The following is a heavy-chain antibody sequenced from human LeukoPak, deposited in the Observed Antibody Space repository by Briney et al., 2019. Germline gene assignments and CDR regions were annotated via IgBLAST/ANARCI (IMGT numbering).Heavy chain of an antibody. CDR2: IDYSGST. V-gene: IGHV4-39*01. CDR1: GGSISRTIYY. Sequence: SETLSLTCTVSGGSISRTIYYWGWIRQPPGKGLEWIGSIDYSGSTYYNPSLKSRVTISVDTSKNQFSLNLSSVTAADTAVYYCARTITVIKRYFDFWGQGTLVTVSS. J-gene: IGHJ4*02. CDR3: ARTITVIKRYFDF. D-gene: IGHD3-22*01.